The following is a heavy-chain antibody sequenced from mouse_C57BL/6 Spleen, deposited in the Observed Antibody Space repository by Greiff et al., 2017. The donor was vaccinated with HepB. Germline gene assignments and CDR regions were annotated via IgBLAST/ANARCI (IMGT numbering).Heavy chain of an antibody. CDR2: INPNNGGT. CDR1: GYTFTDYY. V-gene: IGHV1-26*01. J-gene: IGHJ4*01. D-gene: IGHD3-2*02. Sequence: EVQLQQSGPELVKPGASVKISCKASGYTFTDYYMNWVKQSHGKSLEWIGDINPNNGGTSYNQKFKGKATLTVDKSSSTAYMELRSLTSEDSAVYYCARDRSGADYYAMDYWGQGTSVTVSS. CDR3: ARDRSGADYYAMDY.